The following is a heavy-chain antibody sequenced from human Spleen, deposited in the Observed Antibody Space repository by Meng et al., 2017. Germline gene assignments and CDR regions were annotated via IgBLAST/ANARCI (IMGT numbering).Heavy chain of an antibody. D-gene: IGHD6-19*01. V-gene: IGHV3-48*03. CDR3: ARGEQWLARSDDYYYYGMDV. CDR2: ISSSGSTI. CDR1: GFTFSSYE. Sequence: GESLKISCAASGFTFSSYEMNWVRQAPGKGLEWVSYISSSGSTIYYADSVKGRFTISRDNAKNSLYLQMNSLRAEDTAVYYCARGEQWLARSDDYYYYGMDVWGQGTTVTVSS. J-gene: IGHJ6*02.